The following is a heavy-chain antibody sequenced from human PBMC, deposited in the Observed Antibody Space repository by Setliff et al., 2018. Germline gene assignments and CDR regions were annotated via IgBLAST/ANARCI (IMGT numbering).Heavy chain of an antibody. CDR2: IYTRGST. CDR3: ARGGGRIRQLGATGVHTFDI. CDR1: GGSISSYY. V-gene: IGHV4-4*08. D-gene: IGHD1-1*01. Sequence: PSETLSLTCSVSGGSISSYYWSRIRQPPGKGLEWIGYIYTRGSTNYNPSLQSRVTISVDTAKKQFSLKLNSVTAADTAIYYCARGGGRIRQLGATGVHTFDIWGQGTMVTVSS. J-gene: IGHJ3*02.